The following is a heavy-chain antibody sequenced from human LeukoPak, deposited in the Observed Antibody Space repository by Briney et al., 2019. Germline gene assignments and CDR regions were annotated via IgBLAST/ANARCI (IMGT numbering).Heavy chain of an antibody. D-gene: IGHD6-13*01. CDR2: IWYDGSNK. CDR3: AREGIAAAGIDY. CDR1: GFTFSSYV. Sequence: PGGSLRLSCAASGFTFSSYVMHWVRQAPGKGLEWVAVIWYDGSNKYYADSVKGRFTISRDNSKNTLYLQMNSLRAEDTAVYYCAREGIAAAGIDYWGQGTLVTVSS. V-gene: IGHV3-33*01. J-gene: IGHJ4*02.